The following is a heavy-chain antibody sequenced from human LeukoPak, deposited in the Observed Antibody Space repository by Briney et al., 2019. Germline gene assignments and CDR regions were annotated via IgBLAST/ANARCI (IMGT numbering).Heavy chain of an antibody. V-gene: IGHV3-21*01. CDR2: ISSSSSYI. CDR1: GFTFSSYS. CDR3: ARVHRYYDSSGYYDLFDY. Sequence: PEGSLRLSCAASGFTFSSYSMNWVRQAPGKGLEWVSSISSSSSYIYYADSVKGRFTISRDNAKNSLYLQMNSLRAEDTAVYYCARVHRYYDSSGYYDLFDYWGQGTLVTVSS. J-gene: IGHJ4*02. D-gene: IGHD3-22*01.